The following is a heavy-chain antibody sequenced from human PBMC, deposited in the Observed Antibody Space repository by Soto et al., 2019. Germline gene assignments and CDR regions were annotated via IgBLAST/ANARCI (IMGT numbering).Heavy chain of an antibody. V-gene: IGHV1-69*10. CDR1: GGTFISYS. J-gene: IGHJ4*02. D-gene: IGHD3-9*01. Sequence: SVKISCKVSGGTFISYSINWVRQAPGQGPEWMGEIIPILGITNYAHKFQDRVTLTADKSASTAYMELSSLRSEDTAVYYCARVTGYYYVDYWGQGTLVTVSS. CDR3: ARVTGYYYVDY. CDR2: IIPILGIT.